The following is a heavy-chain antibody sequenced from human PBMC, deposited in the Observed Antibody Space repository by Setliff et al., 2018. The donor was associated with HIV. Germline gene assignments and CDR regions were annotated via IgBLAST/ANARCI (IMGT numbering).Heavy chain of an antibody. CDR2: INHSGST. J-gene: IGHJ6*03. CDR3: ARGTAYYNFWSGYSQDYYYYMDV. CDR1: GGSFSGYY. V-gene: IGHV4-34*01. D-gene: IGHD3-3*01. Sequence: SETLSLTCAVYGGSFSGYYWSWIRQSPGKGLEWIGEINHSGSTKYNPSLKSRVTISVDTSKNQFSLKLSAVTAADTAVYYCARGTAYYNFWSGYSQDYYYYMDVWGKGTTVTVSS.